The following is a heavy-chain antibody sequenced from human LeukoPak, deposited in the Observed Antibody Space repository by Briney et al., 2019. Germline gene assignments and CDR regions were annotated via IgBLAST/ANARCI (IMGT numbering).Heavy chain of an antibody. J-gene: IGHJ4*02. Sequence: GGSLRLSCAASGFTFDDYGMSWVRQAPGKGLEWVSGINWNGGSTGYADSVKGRFTISRDNAKNSLYLQMNSLRAEDTALYYCARDLGHCSSGSCSYYFDYWGQGTLVTVSS. V-gene: IGHV3-20*04. CDR3: ARDLGHCSSGSCSYYFDY. CDR1: GFTFDDYG. D-gene: IGHD2-15*01. CDR2: INWNGGST.